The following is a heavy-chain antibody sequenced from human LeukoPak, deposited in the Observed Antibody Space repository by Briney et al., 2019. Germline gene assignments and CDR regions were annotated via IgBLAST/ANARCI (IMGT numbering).Heavy chain of an antibody. CDR1: GYSISSGYY. V-gene: IGHV4-38-2*02. D-gene: IGHD3-10*01. CDR3: ARDLLQVRGVTGRDY. CDR2: IYHSGST. Sequence: SETLSLTCTVSGYSISSGYYRGWIRQPPGKGLEWIGSIYHSGSTYYNPSLKSRVTISVDTSKNQFSLKLSSVTAADTAVYYCARDLLQVRGVTGRDYWGQGTLVTVSS. J-gene: IGHJ4*02.